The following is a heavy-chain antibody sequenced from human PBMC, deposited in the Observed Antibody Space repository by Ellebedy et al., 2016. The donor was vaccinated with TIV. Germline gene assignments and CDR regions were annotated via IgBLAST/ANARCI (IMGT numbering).Heavy chain of an antibody. V-gene: IGHV3-48*04. CDR2: INSGSSTI. CDR1: GYNFSDYG. J-gene: IGHJ4*02. D-gene: IGHD5-24*01. CDR3: ATDMGRWLQFLGF. Sequence: GESLKISCVGSGYNFSDYGMSWVRQAPGKGLEWISYINSGSSTIHYADSVKGRFTISRDNAKNSVYLQMKSLRAEDTAVYFCATDMGRWLQFLGFWGQGTLVTVSS.